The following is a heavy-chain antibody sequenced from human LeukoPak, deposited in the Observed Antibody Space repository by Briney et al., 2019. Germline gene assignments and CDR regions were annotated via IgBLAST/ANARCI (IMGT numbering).Heavy chain of an antibody. D-gene: IGHD2-21*02. CDR3: ARGAPCGGDCWSWFDP. V-gene: IGHV3-21*06. CDR2: ISSRSDYI. J-gene: IGHJ5*02. CDR1: GFTFSSYA. Sequence: GGSLRLSCAASGFTFSSYAMSWVRQAPGKGLEWVSSISSRSDYIYNADSVKGRFTISRDNAENSLYLQMNSLRAEDTAVYYCARGAPCGGDCWSWFDPWGQGTLVTVSS.